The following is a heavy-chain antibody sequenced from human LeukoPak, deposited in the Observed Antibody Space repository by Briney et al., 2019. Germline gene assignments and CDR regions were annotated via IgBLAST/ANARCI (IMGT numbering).Heavy chain of an antibody. V-gene: IGHV1-8*01. Sequence: ASVKVSCKASGYTFTSYDINWVRQCTGQGLEWLGWMNPNSGNTGYAQKFQGRVTMTRNTSISTAYMELSSLRSEDTAVYYCARRYYYGSGSYYSWFDPWGQGTLVTVSS. CDR2: MNPNSGNT. CDR1: GYTFTSYD. J-gene: IGHJ5*02. CDR3: ARRYYYGSGSYYSWFDP. D-gene: IGHD3-10*01.